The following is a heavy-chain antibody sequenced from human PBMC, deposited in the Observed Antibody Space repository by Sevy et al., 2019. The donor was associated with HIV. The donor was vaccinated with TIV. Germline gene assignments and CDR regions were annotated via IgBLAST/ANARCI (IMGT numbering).Heavy chain of an antibody. Sequence: GGSLRLSCAGSGFSFSTYWMSWVRQAPGKGLEWVANINQHGNEKYYVDSVKGRFTISRDNAKNSLFLQMNSLGAEDTAVYYCARDRGSDFWSGYYTRFDPWGQGTLVTVS. CDR1: GFSFSTYW. CDR2: INQHGNEK. V-gene: IGHV3-7*01. J-gene: IGHJ5*02. CDR3: ARDRGSDFWSGYYTRFDP. D-gene: IGHD3-3*01.